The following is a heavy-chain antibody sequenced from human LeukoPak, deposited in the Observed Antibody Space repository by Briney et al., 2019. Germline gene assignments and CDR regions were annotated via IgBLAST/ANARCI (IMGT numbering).Heavy chain of an antibody. CDR1: GGPISSYY. D-gene: IGHD3-10*01. CDR2: IYYSGST. V-gene: IGHV4-59*01. CDR3: ARLGSGSYRD. Sequence: KTSETLSLTCTVSGGPISSYYWSWIRQPPGKGLEWIGYIYYSGSTNYNPSLKNRVTISVDTSKNQFSLKLSSVTAADTAVYYCARLGSGSYRDWGQGTLVTVSS. J-gene: IGHJ4*02.